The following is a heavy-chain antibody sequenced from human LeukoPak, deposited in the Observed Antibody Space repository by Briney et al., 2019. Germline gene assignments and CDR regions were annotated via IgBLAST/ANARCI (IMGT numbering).Heavy chain of an antibody. CDR3: AKRVGATHFDY. CDR1: GFTLSSYA. Sequence: GGSLRLSCAASGFTLSSYAMSWVRQAPGKGLEWVSAISGSGGNINYADSVKGRFTIARDNSKNTLYLQMNSLRAEDTAVYYCAKRVGATHFDYWGQGSLVTVSS. J-gene: IGHJ4*02. D-gene: IGHD1-26*01. V-gene: IGHV3-23*01. CDR2: ISGSGGNI.